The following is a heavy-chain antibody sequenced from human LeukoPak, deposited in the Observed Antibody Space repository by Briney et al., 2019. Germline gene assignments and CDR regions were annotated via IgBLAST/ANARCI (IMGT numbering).Heavy chain of an antibody. D-gene: IGHD4-11*01. Sequence: AGESLKISCKASGYSFTNYLIGWVRQLPGKRLEWMGIISPSDSDIRYSPSFQGQVTISADKSINTAHLQWSSLKASDTAIYYCARAGTSNYRFFDSWGQGTLVTVSS. CDR3: ARAGTSNYRFFDS. CDR1: GYSFTNYL. V-gene: IGHV5-51*01. J-gene: IGHJ4*02. CDR2: ISPSDSDI.